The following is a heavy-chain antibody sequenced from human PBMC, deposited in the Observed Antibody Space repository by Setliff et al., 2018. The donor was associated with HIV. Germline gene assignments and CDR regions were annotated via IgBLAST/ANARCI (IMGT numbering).Heavy chain of an antibody. J-gene: IGHJ1*01. CDR1: GGSISSSSYY. Sequence: KPSETLSLTCTVSGGSISSSSYYWVWIRQPPGKGLDWIGSFYLTESTNYNPTLKSRVTISVDTSKNQFSLKLSSVTAADTAVYYCARLSGWYLNAEYFQHWGQGTLVTVSS. CDR3: ARLSGWYLNAEYFQH. D-gene: IGHD2-15*01. V-gene: IGHV4-39*01. CDR2: FYLTEST.